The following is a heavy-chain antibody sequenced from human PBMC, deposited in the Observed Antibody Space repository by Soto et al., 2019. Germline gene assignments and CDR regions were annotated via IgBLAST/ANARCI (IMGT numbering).Heavy chain of an antibody. D-gene: IGHD2-15*01. Sequence: ASVKVSCKASGYTFTSYGISWVRQAPGQGLEWMGWISAYNGNTNYAQKLQGRVTMTTDTSTRTAYMELRGLRSDDTAVYYCAVYCSARSCYERPFDPLGHGTLLTVSS. CDR2: ISAYNGNT. CDR3: AVYCSARSCYERPFDP. CDR1: GYTFTSYG. V-gene: IGHV1-18*01. J-gene: IGHJ5*02.